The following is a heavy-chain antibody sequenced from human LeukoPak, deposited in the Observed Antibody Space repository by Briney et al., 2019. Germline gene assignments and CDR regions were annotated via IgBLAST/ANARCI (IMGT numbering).Heavy chain of an antibody. CDR3: AKDGTSFRTPSGYMDV. V-gene: IGHV3-48*01. CDR1: GFTFSAYN. J-gene: IGHJ6*03. Sequence: PGGSLRLSCAASGFTFSAYNMNWVRRTPGKGLEWVSYISSSGSTIYYADSVKGRFTISRDNSKNTLYLQMNSLRAEDTAVYYCAKDGTSFRTPSGYMDVWGKGTTVTVSS. CDR2: ISSSGSTI. D-gene: IGHD3-10*01.